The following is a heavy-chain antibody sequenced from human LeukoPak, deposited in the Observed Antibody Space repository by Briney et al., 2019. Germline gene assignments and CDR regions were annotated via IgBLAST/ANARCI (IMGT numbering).Heavy chain of an antibody. J-gene: IGHJ6*03. CDR2: ISYSGGT. CDR3: ARVKVDIVATITRYYYYMDV. Sequence: SETLSLTCTVSGGSINSYYWSWIRQPPGKGLEWIGYISYSGGTNYNPSLKSRVTISVDTSKNQFSLKLSSVTAADTAMYYCARVKVDIVATITRYYYYMDVWGKGTTVTVSS. CDR1: GGSINSYY. D-gene: IGHD5-12*01. V-gene: IGHV4-59*01.